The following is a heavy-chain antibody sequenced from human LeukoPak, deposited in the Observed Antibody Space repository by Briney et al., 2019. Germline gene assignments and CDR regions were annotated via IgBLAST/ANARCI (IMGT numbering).Heavy chain of an antibody. V-gene: IGHV1-2*02. Sequence: ASVNVSCKASGYTFTSYGISWVRQATGQGLERMGWINPNSGGTNYAQKFQGRVTMTRDTSISTAYMELSRLRSDDTAVYYCARGNIVVVPAAQIDYWGQGTLVTVSS. J-gene: IGHJ4*02. CDR3: ARGNIVVVPAAQIDY. CDR2: INPNSGGT. D-gene: IGHD2-2*01. CDR1: GYTFTSYG.